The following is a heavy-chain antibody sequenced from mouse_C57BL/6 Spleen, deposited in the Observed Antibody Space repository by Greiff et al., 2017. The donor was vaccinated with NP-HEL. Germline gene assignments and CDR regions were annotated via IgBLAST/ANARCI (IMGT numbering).Heavy chain of an antibody. CDR3: ARASLHPYFDY. Sequence: QVQLQQSGAELVRPGASVKLSCKASGYTFTDYYINWVKQRPGQGLEWIARIYPGSGNTYYNEKFKGKATLTAEKSSSTAYMQLSSLTSEDSAVYFCARASLHPYFDYWGQGTTLTVSS. CDR2: IYPGSGNT. D-gene: IGHD6-1*01. V-gene: IGHV1-76*01. CDR1: GYTFTDYY. J-gene: IGHJ2*01.